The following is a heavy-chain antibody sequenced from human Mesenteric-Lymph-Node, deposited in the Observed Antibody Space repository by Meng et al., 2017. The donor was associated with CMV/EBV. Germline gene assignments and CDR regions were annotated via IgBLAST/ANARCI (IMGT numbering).Heavy chain of an antibody. CDR1: GGSVSSGTYY. D-gene: IGHD2-2*01. V-gene: IGHV4-39*07. J-gene: IGHJ4*02. Sequence: SETLSLTCTVSGGSVSSGTYYWSWIRQPPGKGLEWIGSFLFTGSTYYNPSLKSRVTISVDSSKKQFSLRLGSVTAADTAMYYCARAPYCTTTSCYFDYWGQGTLVTVSS. CDR3: ARAPYCTTTSCYFDY. CDR2: FLFTGST.